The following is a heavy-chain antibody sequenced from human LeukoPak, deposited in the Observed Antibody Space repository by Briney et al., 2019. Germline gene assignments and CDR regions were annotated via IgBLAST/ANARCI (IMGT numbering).Heavy chain of an antibody. V-gene: IGHV4-39*01. CDR3: ARPLGAGCSSTSCPTWFDP. J-gene: IGHJ5*02. CDR1: GGSISSSSYY. CDR2: IYYSGST. Sequence: PSETLSLTCTVSGGSISSSSYYWGWIRQPPGKGLEWIGSIYYSGSTYYNPSLKSRVTISVDTSKNRFSLKLSSVTAADTAVYYCARPLGAGCSSTSCPTWFDPWGQGTLVTVSS. D-gene: IGHD2-2*01.